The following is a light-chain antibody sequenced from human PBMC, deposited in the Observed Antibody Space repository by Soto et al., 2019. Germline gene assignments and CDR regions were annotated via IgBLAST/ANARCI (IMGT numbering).Light chain of an antibody. Sequence: VIWLTQSPSLLSASTGERVTLSCRMSQGISSYLAWYQQKPGKAPKLLIYAASSLQSGVPSRFSGSGSGTDFTLTISSLHPEDFAFYYCQQTYGIPITFGQGTRLEIK. CDR2: AAS. V-gene: IGKV1D-8*03. CDR1: QGISSY. CDR3: QQTYGIPIT. J-gene: IGKJ5*01.